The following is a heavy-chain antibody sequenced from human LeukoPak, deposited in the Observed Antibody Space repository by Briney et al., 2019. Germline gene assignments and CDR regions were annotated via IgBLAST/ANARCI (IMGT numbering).Heavy chain of an antibody. CDR2: ISSSSSYI. CDR1: GFTFSSYS. D-gene: IGHD3-10*01. Sequence: GGSLRLSCAASGFTFSSYSMNWVRQAPGKGLEWVSSISSSSSYIYYADPVKGRFTISRDNAKNSLYLQMNSLRAEDTAVYYCARTEGSGSYYFDYWGQGTLVTVSS. J-gene: IGHJ4*02. CDR3: ARTEGSGSYYFDY. V-gene: IGHV3-21*01.